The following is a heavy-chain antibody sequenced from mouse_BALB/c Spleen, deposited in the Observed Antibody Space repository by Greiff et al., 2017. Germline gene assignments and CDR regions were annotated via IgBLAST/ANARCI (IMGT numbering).Heavy chain of an antibody. CDR2: ISSGGST. V-gene: IGHV5-6-5*01. CDR1: GFTFSSYA. CDR3: ARWYYGSRRAMDY. J-gene: IGHJ4*01. D-gene: IGHD1-1*01. Sequence: DVKLVESGGGLVKPGGSLKLSCAASGFTFSSYAMSWVRQTPEKRLEWVASISSGGSTYYPDSVKGRFTISRDNARNILYLQMSSLRSEDTAMYYCARWYYGSRRAMDYWGQGTSVTVSS.